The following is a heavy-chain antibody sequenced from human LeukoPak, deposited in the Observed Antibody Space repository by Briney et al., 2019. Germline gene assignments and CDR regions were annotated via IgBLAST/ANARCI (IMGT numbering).Heavy chain of an antibody. CDR3: AKDLYYYDSSGYCDY. CDR1: GFTFSSYA. D-gene: IGHD3-22*01. V-gene: IGHV3-23*01. J-gene: IGHJ4*02. Sequence: GASLRLSCAAPGFTFSSYAMSWVRQAPGKGLEWVSAISGSGGSTYYADSVKGRLTISRDNSKNTLYLQMNSLRAEDTAVYYCAKDLYYYDSSGYCDYWGQGTLVTVSS. CDR2: ISGSGGST.